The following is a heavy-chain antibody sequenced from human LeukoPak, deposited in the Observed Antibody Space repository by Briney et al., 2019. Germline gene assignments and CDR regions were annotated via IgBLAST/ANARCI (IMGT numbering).Heavy chain of an antibody. V-gene: IGHV1-18*01. D-gene: IGHD2-21*02. CDR1: GYTFTRYG. Sequence: ASVKVSCKASGYTFTRYGISWVRQAPGQGLEWMGWISGYNGSTNYPQKFQGRVTMTIDTSTSTAYMELRSLRSDDTAVYYCGRPGWSRGDCYSSADHWGQGTLVTVSS. CDR3: GRPGWSRGDCYSSADH. CDR2: ISGYNGST. J-gene: IGHJ5*02.